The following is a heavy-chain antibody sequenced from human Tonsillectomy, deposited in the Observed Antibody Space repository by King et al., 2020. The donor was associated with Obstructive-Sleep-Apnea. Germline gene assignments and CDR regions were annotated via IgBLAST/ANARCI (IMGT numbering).Heavy chain of an antibody. D-gene: IGHD3-22*01. CDR1: GFTFTSSA. J-gene: IGHJ6*02. CDR2: IDVGSGNT. CDR3: AASKYYYDSSGTSTYGMDV. Sequence: QLVQSGPEVKKPGTSVKVSCKASGFTFTSSAMQWVRQARGQRLEWIGWIDVGSGNTNYAQKFQERVTITRDMSTSTAYMELSSLRSEDTAVYYCAASKYYYDSSGTSTYGMDVWGQGTTVTVSS. V-gene: IGHV1-58*02.